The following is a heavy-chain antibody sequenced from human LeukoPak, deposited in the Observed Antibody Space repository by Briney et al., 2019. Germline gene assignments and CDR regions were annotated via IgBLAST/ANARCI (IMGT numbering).Heavy chain of an antibody. V-gene: IGHV3-21*01. J-gene: IGHJ4*02. CDR1: GFIFSSYT. CDR2: ISSSSSYI. D-gene: IGHD1-26*01. CDR3: ARDLDASSSFDY. Sequence: GGSLRLSCAASGFIFSSYTMNWVRQAPGEGLEWVSSISSSSSYIYYADSVMGRFTISRDNAKNSLYLQMNSLRAEDTAVYYCARDLDASSSFDYWGQGTLVTVSS.